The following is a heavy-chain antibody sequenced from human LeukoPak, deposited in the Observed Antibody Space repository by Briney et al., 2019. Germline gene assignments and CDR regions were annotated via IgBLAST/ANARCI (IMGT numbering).Heavy chain of an antibody. CDR3: ARAAAAGNGAFDI. J-gene: IGHJ3*02. CDR1: GGSISSGGYY. V-gene: IGHV4-61*08. CDR2: IYYSGST. D-gene: IGHD6-13*01. Sequence: PSETLSLTCTVSGGSISSGGYYWSWIRQPPGKGLEWIGYIYYSGSTYYNPSLKSRVTISLDTSKNQFSLKLSSVTAADTAAYYCARAAAAGNGAFDIWGQGTMITVSS.